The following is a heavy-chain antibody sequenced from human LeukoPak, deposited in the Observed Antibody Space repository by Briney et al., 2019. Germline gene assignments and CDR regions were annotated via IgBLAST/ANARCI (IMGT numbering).Heavy chain of an antibody. V-gene: IGHV4-59*01. CDR2: IYYSGST. D-gene: IGHD3-3*01. Sequence: PSETLSLTCTVSGGSISSYYWSWIRQPPGKGLEWIGYIYYSGSTNYNPSLKSRVTISVDTSKNQFSLKLSSVTAADTAVYYCARMHYDFWSGYSITYSYYYYMDVWGKGTTVTVSS. CDR3: ARMHYDFWSGYSITYSYYYYMDV. CDR1: GGSISSYY. J-gene: IGHJ6*03.